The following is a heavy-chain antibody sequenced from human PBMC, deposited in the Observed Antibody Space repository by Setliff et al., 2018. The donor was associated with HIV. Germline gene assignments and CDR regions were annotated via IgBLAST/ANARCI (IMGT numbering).Heavy chain of an antibody. J-gene: IGHJ6*02. CDR2: INADGSIT. Sequence: GESLKISCAASGFTFSDYYLYWVRQAPGKGLVWVSRINADGSITDYADSVKGRFTISRDNAKNTLYMQMNSLRAEDTAVYYCARPYTVWVYGMDVWGQGTTVTVSS. CDR1: GFTFSDYY. D-gene: IGHD2-8*01. CDR3: ARPYTVWVYGMDV. V-gene: IGHV3-74*01.